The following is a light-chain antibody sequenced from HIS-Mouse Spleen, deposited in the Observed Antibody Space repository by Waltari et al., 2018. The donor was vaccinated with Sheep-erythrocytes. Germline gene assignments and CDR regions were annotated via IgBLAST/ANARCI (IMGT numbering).Light chain of an antibody. V-gene: IGLV2-14*01. CDR3: SSYTSSSTQV. J-gene: IGLJ2*01. CDR1: SSDVGGYNY. Sequence: QSALTQPASVSGSPGQSITIPCTGTSSDVGGYNYVSWYQQHPGKATKLMIYEVSNRPSGVSNRFSGSKSGNTASLTISGLHAEDDADYYCSSYTSSSTQVFGGGTKLTVL. CDR2: EVS.